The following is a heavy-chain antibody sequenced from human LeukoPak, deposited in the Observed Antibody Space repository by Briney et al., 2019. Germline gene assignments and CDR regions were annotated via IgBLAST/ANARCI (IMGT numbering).Heavy chain of an antibody. CDR1: GYTFISYA. Sequence: ASVTVSCKASGYTFISYAMNWVRQAAGRERAWLGWINTNTGTPTYAQGSTGRFVFSLDTSVSTAYLQISSLKAEDTAVYYCARDHYYGSGSYWVYWGQGTLVTVSS. J-gene: IGHJ4*02. V-gene: IGHV7-4-1*02. D-gene: IGHD3-10*01. CDR2: INTNTGTP. CDR3: ARDHYYGSGSYWVY.